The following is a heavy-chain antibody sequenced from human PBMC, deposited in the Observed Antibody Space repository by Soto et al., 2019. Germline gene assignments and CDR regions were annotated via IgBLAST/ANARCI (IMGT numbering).Heavy chain of an antibody. CDR2: INPSGGST. D-gene: IGHD6-19*01. V-gene: IGHV1-46*01. CDR3: ARDHGSGWSY. CDR1: VYTFTSYY. J-gene: IGHJ4*02. Sequence: QVQLVQSGAEVKKPGASVKVSCKASVYTFTSYYMHWVRQAPGQGLEWMGIINPSGGSTSYAQKFQGRVTRTRDAFTGTVYMGLRSLRSEDTAGYYCARDHGSGWSYWGQGTLVTFAA.